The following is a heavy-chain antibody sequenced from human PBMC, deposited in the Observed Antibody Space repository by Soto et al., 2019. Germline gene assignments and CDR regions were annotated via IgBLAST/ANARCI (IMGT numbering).Heavy chain of an antibody. J-gene: IGHJ6*02. V-gene: IGHV3-33*01. CDR2: IFNDGIRK. Sequence: GGALRLSCAASGFTFSIYGMHWVRQAPGNGLEWVALIFNDGIRKAYADSVKGRFSISRDNSKNSLDLEMNSLRAEDTAVYYCAREAIFGVVIPPPIDNGMDVWGQGTTVPVSS. D-gene: IGHD3-3*01. CDR1: GFTFSIYG. CDR3: AREAIFGVVIPPPIDNGMDV.